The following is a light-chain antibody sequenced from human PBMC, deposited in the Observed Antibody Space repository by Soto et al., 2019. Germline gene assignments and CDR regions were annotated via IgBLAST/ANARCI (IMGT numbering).Light chain of an antibody. J-gene: IGLJ2*01. CDR2: EVG. Sequence: QSVLTQPASVSGSPGQSITISCTGTSSDVGNYNLVSWYQHPPGKAPKVMIYEVGKRPSGVSNRFSGSKSGNTAYLTISGLQAEDEADYYCCSYVGISISVVFGGGTKLTVL. CDR1: SSDVGNYNL. V-gene: IGLV2-23*02. CDR3: CSYVGISISVV.